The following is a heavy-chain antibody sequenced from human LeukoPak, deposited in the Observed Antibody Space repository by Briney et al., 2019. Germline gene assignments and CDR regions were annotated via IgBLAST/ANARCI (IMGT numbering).Heavy chain of an antibody. Sequence: GGSLRLSCAASGFTVSSNYMSWVRQAPGKGLEWVSVIYSGGSTYYADSVKGRFTISRDNSKSTLYLQMNSLRAEDTAAYYCARATPAGVYYFDYWGQGTLVTVSS. CDR3: ARATPAGVYYFDY. V-gene: IGHV3-53*01. D-gene: IGHD2-8*01. CDR1: GFTVSSNY. J-gene: IGHJ4*02. CDR2: IYSGGST.